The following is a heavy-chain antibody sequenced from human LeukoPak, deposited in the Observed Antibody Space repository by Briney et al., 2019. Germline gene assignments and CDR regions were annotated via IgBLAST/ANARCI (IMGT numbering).Heavy chain of an antibody. CDR1: GGSISSGDYY. V-gene: IGHV4-30-4*01. D-gene: IGHD2-15*01. CDR2: IYYSGST. CDR3: ASSNCSGGSCYPVNWFDP. Sequence: NPSETLSLTCTVSGGSISSGDYYWSWIRQPPGKGLEWIGYIYYSGSTYYNPSLKSRVTISVDTSKDQFSLKLSSVTAADTAVYYCASSNCSGGSCYPVNWFDPWGQGTLVTVSS. J-gene: IGHJ5*02.